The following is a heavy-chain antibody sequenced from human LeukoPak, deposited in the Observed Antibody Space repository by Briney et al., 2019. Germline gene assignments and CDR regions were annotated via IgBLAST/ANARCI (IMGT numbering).Heavy chain of an antibody. CDR1: GYGFTSYW. CDR3: ARRLYYYDSSGYVSFDY. D-gene: IGHD3-22*01. CDR2: IYPGDSDT. Sequence: GASLQISCKGSGYGFTSYWIGWGRPMPGKGVEWMGIIYPGDSDTRYSPSFQGQVTISADKSISTAYLQWSSLKASDTAMYYCARRLYYYDSSGYVSFDYWGQGTLVTVSS. J-gene: IGHJ4*02. V-gene: IGHV5-51*01.